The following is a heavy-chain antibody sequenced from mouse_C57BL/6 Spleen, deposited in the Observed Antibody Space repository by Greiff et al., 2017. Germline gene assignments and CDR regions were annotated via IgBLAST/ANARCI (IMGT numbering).Heavy chain of an antibody. CDR3: ARHDPYYFDY. V-gene: IGHV5-6*01. J-gene: IGHJ2*01. CDR1: GFTFSSYG. CDR2: ISSGGSYT. Sequence: EVHLVESGGDLVKPGGSLKLSCAASGFTFSSYGMSWVRQTPDKRLEWVATISSGGSYTYYPDSVKGRFTISRDNAKNTLYLQMSSLKSEDTAMYYCARHDPYYFDYWGQGTTLTVSS.